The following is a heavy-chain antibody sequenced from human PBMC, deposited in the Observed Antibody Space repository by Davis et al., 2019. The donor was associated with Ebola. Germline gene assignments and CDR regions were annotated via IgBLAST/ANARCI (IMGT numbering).Heavy chain of an antibody. CDR3: ARESYAFDI. J-gene: IGHJ3*02. V-gene: IGHV3-33*08. CDR1: GFTFSSYG. Sequence: GESLKISCAASGFTFSSYGMHWVRQAPGKGLEWVAVIWYDGSNKYYADSVKGRFTISRDNSKNTLYLQMNSLRAEDTAVYYCARESYAFDIWGQGTMVTVSS. CDR2: IWYDGSNK. D-gene: IGHD3-16*02.